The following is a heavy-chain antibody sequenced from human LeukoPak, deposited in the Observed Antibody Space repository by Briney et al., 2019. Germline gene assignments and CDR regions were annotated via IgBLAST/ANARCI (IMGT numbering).Heavy chain of an antibody. D-gene: IGHD3-3*01. CDR2: IYYNGGT. V-gene: IGHV4-59*01. CDR3: ARTTPTGFWSGYPNWFDP. Sequence: SETLSLTCTVSGGSISSYYWSWLRQPPGKGLEWIGYIYYNGGTNYNPSLKSRVTISVGTSKNQFSLKLSSVTAADTAVYYCARTTPTGFWSGYPNWFDPWGQGTLVTVSS. J-gene: IGHJ5*02. CDR1: GGSISSYY.